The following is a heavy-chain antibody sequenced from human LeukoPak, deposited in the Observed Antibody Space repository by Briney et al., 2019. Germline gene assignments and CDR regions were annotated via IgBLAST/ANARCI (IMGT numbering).Heavy chain of an antibody. D-gene: IGHD6-13*01. CDR3: AREGGAIAAALDY. CDR2: ISSSSSYI. CDR1: GFTFSSYS. V-gene: IGHV3-21*01. Sequence: AGGSLRLSCAASGFTFSSYSMNWVRQAPGKGLEWVSSISSSSSYIYYADSVKGRFTISRDNAKNSLYLQMNSLRAEDTAVYYCAREGGAIAAALDYWGQGTLVTVSS. J-gene: IGHJ4*02.